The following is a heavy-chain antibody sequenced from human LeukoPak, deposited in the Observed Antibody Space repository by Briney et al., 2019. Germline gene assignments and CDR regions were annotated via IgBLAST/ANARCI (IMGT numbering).Heavy chain of an antibody. Sequence: GGSLGLSCTASGFTFSSYWMNWVRQAPGKGLEWVANINLDGSEKHYMDSVKGRFTISRDNAKNSLYLQMNSLRAEDTAVYYCARDTSPSIGVVGYDALDIWGQGTMVTVSS. D-gene: IGHD6-13*01. CDR2: INLDGSEK. J-gene: IGHJ3*02. V-gene: IGHV3-7*01. CDR3: ARDTSPSIGVVGYDALDI. CDR1: GFTFSSYW.